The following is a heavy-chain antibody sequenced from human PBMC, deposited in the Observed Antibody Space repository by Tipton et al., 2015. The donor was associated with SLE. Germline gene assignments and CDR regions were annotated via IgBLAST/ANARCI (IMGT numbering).Heavy chain of an antibody. CDR1: GGSFSGYY. CDR2: INHRGST. D-gene: IGHD6-13*01. CDR3: ARRWGSSRSYVDV. Sequence: TLSLTCAVYGGSFSGYYWSWIRQPPGKGLEWIGEINHRGSTNYNPSLKSRVTISVDTSKNQLPLKLSSVTAADTAVYYCARRWGSSRSYVDVWGKGTTVTVSS. V-gene: IGHV4-34*01. J-gene: IGHJ6*03.